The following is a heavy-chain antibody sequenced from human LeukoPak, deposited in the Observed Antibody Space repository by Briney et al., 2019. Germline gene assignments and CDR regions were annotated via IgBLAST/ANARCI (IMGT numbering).Heavy chain of an antibody. CDR3: ARAGAWQIDP. D-gene: IGHD3-10*01. V-gene: IGHV4-59*01. Sequence: SETLSLTCTVSGGSISNYYWSWIRQPPGKGLEWIGHIFYTGSTTYNPSLKSRVTISVDKSKNQFSLKLSSVTTADTAIYFCARAGAWQIDPWGQGTLVTVSS. CDR1: GGSISNYY. J-gene: IGHJ5*02. CDR2: IFYTGST.